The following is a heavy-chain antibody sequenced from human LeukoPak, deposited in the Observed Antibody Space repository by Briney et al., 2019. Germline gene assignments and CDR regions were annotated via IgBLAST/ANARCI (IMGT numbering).Heavy chain of an antibody. D-gene: IGHD2-2*01. J-gene: IGHJ3*02. CDR3: AKGEVVPAANDAFDI. V-gene: IGHV3-11*01. CDR1: GFTFSDYY. Sequence: GGSLRLSCAASGFTFSDYYMSWIRQAPGKGLEWVSYISSSGSTIYYADSVKGRFTISRDNAKNSLYLQMNSLRAEDTAVYYCAKGEVVPAANDAFDIWGQGTMVTVSS. CDR2: ISSSGSTI.